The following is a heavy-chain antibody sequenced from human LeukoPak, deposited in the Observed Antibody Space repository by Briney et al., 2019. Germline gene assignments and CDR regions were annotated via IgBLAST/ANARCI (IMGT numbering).Heavy chain of an antibody. CDR1: GFTVSTNY. D-gene: IGHD2-2*01. J-gene: IGHJ4*02. Sequence: PGGSLRLSCAASGFTVSTNYMSWVRQGPGKGLEWVAVIWYDGSNKYYADSVKGRFTISRDNSKNTLYLQMNSLRAEDTAVYYCAADSTADYWGQGTLVTVSS. V-gene: IGHV3-33*08. CDR2: IWYDGSNK. CDR3: AADSTADY.